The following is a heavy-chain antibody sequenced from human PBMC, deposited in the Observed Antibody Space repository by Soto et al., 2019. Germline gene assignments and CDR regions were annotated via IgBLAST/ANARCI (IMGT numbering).Heavy chain of an antibody. Sequence: GGSLRLSCAASGFTFSSYAMSWVRQAPGKGLEWVSAISGSGVSTYYADSVKGRFTISRDNSKNTLYLQMNSLRAEDTAVYYWAKAMVRGVIIPFDYWGQGTMITVYS. CDR3: AKAMVRGVIIPFDY. CDR1: GFTFSSYA. J-gene: IGHJ4*02. V-gene: IGHV3-23*01. CDR2: ISGSGVST. D-gene: IGHD3-10*01.